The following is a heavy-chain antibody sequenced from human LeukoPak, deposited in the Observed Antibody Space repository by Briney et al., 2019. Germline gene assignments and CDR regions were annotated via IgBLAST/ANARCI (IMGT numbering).Heavy chain of an antibody. Sequence: GAAVKLSCKASGYTFSNYGISRVRQAPGLGLEWMGWTSYNGNTNYAQKFQDRVTMTTDTSTTTAYMELRSLESDDTAVYYCARHSGSGWQALGYWGQGTLVTVSS. CDR1: GYTFSNYG. V-gene: IGHV1-18*04. CDR3: ARHSGSGWQALGY. D-gene: IGHD6-19*01. J-gene: IGHJ4*02. CDR2: TSYNGNT.